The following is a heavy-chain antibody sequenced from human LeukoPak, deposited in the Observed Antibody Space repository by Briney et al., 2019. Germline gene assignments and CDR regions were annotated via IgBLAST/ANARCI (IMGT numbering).Heavy chain of an antibody. D-gene: IGHD2-21*01. Sequence: SETLSLTCTVSDGSISSYHWSWIRQPAGKGLEWIGRIYTSGSTNYNPSLKSRVTMSVDTSKNQFSLKLSSVTAADTAVYYCARLEYCGGDCYLFNYWGQGTLVTVSS. J-gene: IGHJ4*02. V-gene: IGHV4-4*07. CDR2: IYTSGST. CDR1: DGSISSYH. CDR3: ARLEYCGGDCYLFNY.